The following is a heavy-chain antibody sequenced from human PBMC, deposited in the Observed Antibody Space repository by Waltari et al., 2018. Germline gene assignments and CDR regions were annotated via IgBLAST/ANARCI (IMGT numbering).Heavy chain of an antibody. D-gene: IGHD3-10*01. CDR1: GFTFSSYS. CDR3: AREGGGYGSGSYYNAYYYYMDV. J-gene: IGHJ6*03. CDR2: ISSSSSYI. Sequence: EVQLVESGGGLVKPGGSLRLSCAASGFTFSSYSMNWVRQAPGKGLEWVSSISSSSSYIYYADSVKGRFTISRDNAKNSLYLQMNSLRAEDTAVYYCAREGGGYGSGSYYNAYYYYMDVWGKGTTVTVSS. V-gene: IGHV3-21*01.